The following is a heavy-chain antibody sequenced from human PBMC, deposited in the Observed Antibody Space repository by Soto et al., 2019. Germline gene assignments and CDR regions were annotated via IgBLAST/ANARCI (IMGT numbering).Heavy chain of an antibody. J-gene: IGHJ4*02. V-gene: IGHV3-7*01. CDR3: ARGGAVTGRFEY. CDR2: IKEDGSEK. CDR1: GFTFSGYW. D-gene: IGHD4-4*01. Sequence: EVQLVESGGDLVQPGGSLRLSCAASGFTFSGYWMRWVRQAPGKGLEWVASIKEDGSEKYYVDSVKGRFTISRDNAKNSLYLQMNSLRVEDTAVYYCARGGAVTGRFEYWGQGTLVTVSS.